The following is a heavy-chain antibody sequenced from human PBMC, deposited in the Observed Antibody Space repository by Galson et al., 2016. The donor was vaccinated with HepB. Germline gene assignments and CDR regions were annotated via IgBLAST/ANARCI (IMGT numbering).Heavy chain of an antibody. CDR3: ARGGDSGDSDFDY. CDR1: GGPFSGYY. V-gene: IGHV4-34*01. CDR2: IKHSGTT. D-gene: IGHD4-17*01. J-gene: IGHJ4*02. Sequence: SETLSLTCAVYGGPFSGYYWSWIRQSPGKGLEWIGEIKHSGTTNYNPSLKSRVTMSVDTSKNQFSLRLTSVTAADTAVYYCARGGDSGDSDFDYWGQGTLVTVSS.